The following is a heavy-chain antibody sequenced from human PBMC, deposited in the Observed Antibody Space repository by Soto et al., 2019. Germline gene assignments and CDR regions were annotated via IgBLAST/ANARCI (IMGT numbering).Heavy chain of an antibody. J-gene: IGHJ4*02. CDR1: GFTISSYA. CDR3: ARVRVVVVPAAITHFDY. Sequence: GGSLRLSCAASGFTISSYAMHWVRQAAGKGLEYVSAISSNGGSTYYANSVKGRFTISRDNSKNTLYLQMGSLRAEDMAVYYCARVRVVVVPAAITHFDYWGQGTLVTVSS. V-gene: IGHV3-64*01. CDR2: ISSNGGST. D-gene: IGHD2-2*01.